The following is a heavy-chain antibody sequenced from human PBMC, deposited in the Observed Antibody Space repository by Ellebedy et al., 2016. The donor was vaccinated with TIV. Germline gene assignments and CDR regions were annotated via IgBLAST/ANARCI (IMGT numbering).Heavy chain of an antibody. D-gene: IGHD1-26*01. Sequence: GESLKISCAASGFTFSSYAMSWVRQAPGKGLELVSAISGSGGSTYYADSVKGRFTISRDNSKNTLYLQMNSLRAEDTAVYYCAKDLSGSYHAFDIWGQGTMVTVSS. CDR1: GFTFSSYA. CDR2: ISGSGGST. J-gene: IGHJ3*02. CDR3: AKDLSGSYHAFDI. V-gene: IGHV3-23*01.